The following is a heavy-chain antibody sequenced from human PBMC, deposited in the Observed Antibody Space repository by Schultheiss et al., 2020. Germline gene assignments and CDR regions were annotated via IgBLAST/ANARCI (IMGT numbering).Heavy chain of an antibody. D-gene: IGHD6-19*01. J-gene: IGHJ4*02. CDR1: GGSISSYY. CDR2: IYYSGST. Sequence: SETLSLTCTVSGGSISSYYWSWIRQPPGKGLEWIGNIYYSGSTNYNPSLKSRVTISVDTSKNQFSLKLSSVTAADTAVYFCARGGGRGQWLGPYFDYWGQGTLVTVSS. V-gene: IGHV4-59*01. CDR3: ARGGGRGQWLGPYFDY.